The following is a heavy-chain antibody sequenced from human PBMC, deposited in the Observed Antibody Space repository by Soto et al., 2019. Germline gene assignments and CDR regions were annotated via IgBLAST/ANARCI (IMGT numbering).Heavy chain of an antibody. CDR2: INTYKGNT. V-gene: IGHV1-18*01. CDR1: GYTFMNYG. Sequence: QVHLVQSGAEVKKPGASVKVSGKASGYTFMNYGITWVRQAPGQGLEWMGWINTYKGNTNYAQNIQGRVIMTTDTSTSTAYMELTSLRSDDTAVYYCARDMILGGYPDHWGQGTKVTVSS. CDR3: ARDMILGGYPDH. D-gene: IGHD2-15*01. J-gene: IGHJ4*02.